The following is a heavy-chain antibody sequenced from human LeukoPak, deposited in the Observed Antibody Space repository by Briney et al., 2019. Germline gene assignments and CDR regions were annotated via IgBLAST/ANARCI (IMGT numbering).Heavy chain of an antibody. CDR2: ISSSGSTI. J-gene: IGHJ5*02. V-gene: IGHV3-11*01. Sequence: PGGSLRLSCAASGFTFSDYYMSWIRQAPGKGLEWVSYISSSGSTIYYADSVKGRFTISRDNAKNSLYLQMNSLRAEDTAVYYCARVRGWYESHPRNWFDPWGQGTLVTVSS. CDR1: GFTFSDYY. CDR3: ARVRGWYESHPRNWFDP. D-gene: IGHD6-13*01.